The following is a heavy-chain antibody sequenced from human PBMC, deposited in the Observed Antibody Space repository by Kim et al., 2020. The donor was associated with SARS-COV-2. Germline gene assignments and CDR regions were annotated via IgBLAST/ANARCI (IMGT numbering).Heavy chain of an antibody. CDR1: GFTFSSFV. CDR2: ISGTGGAI. CDR3: AKDLEGMLVSPGRSGYFDY. Sequence: GGSLRLSCAASGFTFSSFVMSRVRQAPGKGLEWVSVISGTGGAIHYADSVKGRFTISRDNSKYILYLQMNSLRDDDTAMYYCAKDLEGMLVSPGRSGYFDYWGQGSLVTVSS. D-gene: IGHD3-9*01. J-gene: IGHJ4*01. V-gene: IGHV3-23*01.